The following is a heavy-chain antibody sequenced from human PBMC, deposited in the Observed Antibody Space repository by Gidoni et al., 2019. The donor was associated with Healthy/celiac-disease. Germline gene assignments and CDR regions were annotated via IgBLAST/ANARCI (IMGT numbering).Heavy chain of an antibody. J-gene: IGHJ6*02. Sequence: AQKLQGRVTMTTDTSTSTAYMELRSLRSDDTAVYYCAREYTLRRALCGMDVWGQGTTVTVSS. CDR3: AREYTLRRALCGMDV. V-gene: IGHV1-18*01. D-gene: IGHD4-17*01.